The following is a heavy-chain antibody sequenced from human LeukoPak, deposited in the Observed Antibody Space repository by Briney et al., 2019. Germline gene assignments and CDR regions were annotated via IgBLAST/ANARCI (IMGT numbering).Heavy chain of an antibody. V-gene: IGHV1-2*02. CDR1: GYTFTGYY. CDR3: AKASAMIVVVSKHFDY. CDR2: INPNSGGT. Sequence: ASVKVSCKASGYTFTGYYMHWVRQAPGQGLEWMGWINPNSGGTNYAQKFQGRVTITADKSTSTAYMELSSLRSEDTAVYYCAKASAMIVVVSKHFDYWGQGTLVTVSS. D-gene: IGHD3-22*01. J-gene: IGHJ4*02.